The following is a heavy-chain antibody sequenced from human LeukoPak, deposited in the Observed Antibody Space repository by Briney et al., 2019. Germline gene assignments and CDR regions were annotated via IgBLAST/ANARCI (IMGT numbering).Heavy chain of an antibody. J-gene: IGHJ4*02. CDR2: ISSSSSYI. V-gene: IGHV3-21*01. Sequence: GGSLRLSCAASGFTFSSYSMNWVRQAPWKGLEWVSSISSSSSYIYYADSVKGRFTIPRDNAKNSLYLQMNSLRAEDTAVYYCARVDDFWSGYAQNFDYWGQGTLVTVSS. CDR1: GFTFSSYS. D-gene: IGHD3-3*01. CDR3: ARVDDFWSGYAQNFDY.